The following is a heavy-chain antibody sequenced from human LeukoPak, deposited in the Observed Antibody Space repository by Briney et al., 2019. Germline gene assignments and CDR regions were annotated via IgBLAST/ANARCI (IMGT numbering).Heavy chain of an antibody. Sequence: SETLSLTCTVSGYSISSGYYWGWIRQPPGKGLEWIGYIYYSGSTNYNPSLKSRLTISVDTAKNQFSLKLKSVTATDTAVYYCARMSNSSPIIDYWGQGTLVTVSS. J-gene: IGHJ4*02. V-gene: IGHV4-38-2*02. CDR3: ARMSNSSPIIDY. D-gene: IGHD6-13*01. CDR1: GYSISSGYY. CDR2: IYYSGST.